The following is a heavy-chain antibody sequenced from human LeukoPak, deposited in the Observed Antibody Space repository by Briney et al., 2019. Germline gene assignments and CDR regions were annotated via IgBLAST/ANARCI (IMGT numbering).Heavy chain of an antibody. Sequence: KPWETLSLTCGVSSEFFTGYYWGWIRQPPGKGLEWIGDINDNGITKYNPTLKSRVTISIDTSKKQFSLKVSSVTAADTAVYYCAREGSGSPGQGVSEFDYWGQGTLVTVSS. D-gene: IGHD1-26*01. CDR2: INDNGIT. V-gene: IGHV4-34*01. CDR3: AREGSGSPGQGVSEFDY. J-gene: IGHJ4*02. CDR1: SEFFTGYY.